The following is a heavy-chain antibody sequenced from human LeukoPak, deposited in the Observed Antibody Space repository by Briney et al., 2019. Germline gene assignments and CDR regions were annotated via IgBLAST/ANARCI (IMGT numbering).Heavy chain of an antibody. CDR1: GGSSRGYY. V-gene: IGHV4-34*01. CDR2: INHRGST. D-gene: IGHD3-16*01. Sequence: SQTLSLTCAVYGGSSRGYYWSGIREPPGKGREWIGKINHRGSTKYNTSPKSRVTITVDTSKNQFSLKLSSVPAADTAVYYCARGLSNSRRTLLGLDYWGQGTLVTVSS. CDR3: ARGLSNSRRTLLGLDY. J-gene: IGHJ4*02.